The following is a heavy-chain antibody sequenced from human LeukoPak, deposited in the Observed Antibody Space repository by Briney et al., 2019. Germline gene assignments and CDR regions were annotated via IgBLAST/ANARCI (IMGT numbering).Heavy chain of an antibody. CDR1: GYTFTGYY. CDR2: IDPNSGGT. CDR3: ARERRYSSRKFDP. Sequence: ASVKVSCKASGYTFTGYYMHWVRQAPGQGLEWMGWIDPNSGGTNYAQKFQGRVTMTRDTSISTAYMELSRLRSDDTAVYYCARERRYSSRKFDPWGQGTLVTVSS. D-gene: IGHD6-13*01. V-gene: IGHV1-2*02. J-gene: IGHJ5*02.